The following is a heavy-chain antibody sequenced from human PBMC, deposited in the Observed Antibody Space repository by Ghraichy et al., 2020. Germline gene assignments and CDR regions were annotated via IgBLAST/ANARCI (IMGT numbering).Heavy chain of an antibody. D-gene: IGHD2-15*01. J-gene: IGHJ3*02. Sequence: SETLSLTCAVYGGSFSGYYWSWIRQPLGKGLEWIGEINHSGSTNYNPSLKSRVTISVDTSKNQFSLKLSSVTAADTAVYYCARVQGSGGSPKPIDIWGQGTMVTVSS. V-gene: IGHV4-34*01. CDR1: GGSFSGYY. CDR2: INHSGST. CDR3: ARVQGSGGSPKPIDI.